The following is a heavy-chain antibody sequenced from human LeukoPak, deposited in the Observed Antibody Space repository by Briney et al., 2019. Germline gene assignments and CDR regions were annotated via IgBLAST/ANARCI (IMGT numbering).Heavy chain of an antibody. CDR2: INPNSGGT. Sequence: ASVKVSCKASGYTFTGYYMHWVRQAPGQGLEWMGRINPNSGGTNYAQKFQGRVTMTRDTSISTAYMELSRLRSDDTAVYYCARDSPEYGYYFDYWGQGTLVTVSS. V-gene: IGHV1-2*06. J-gene: IGHJ4*02. D-gene: IGHD2/OR15-2a*01. CDR3: ARDSPEYGYYFDY. CDR1: GYTFTGYY.